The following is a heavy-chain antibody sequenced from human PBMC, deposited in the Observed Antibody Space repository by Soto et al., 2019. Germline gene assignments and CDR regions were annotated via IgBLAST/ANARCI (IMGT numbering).Heavy chain of an antibody. CDR3: AHRDSTGTTTYFDS. CDR1: GFSFTTTRMG. J-gene: IGHJ4*02. Sequence: QITLKEAGPTLVKPTETLTLTCTFSGFSFTTTRMGVGWTRQPPGKALERLAIIYWDGGSRYNPLLRRRLTLTEDTSKNQVVLTMTKMDPKDTATYYCAHRDSTGTTTYFDSWGQGIPVTVAS. D-gene: IGHD1-1*01. V-gene: IGHV2-5*02. CDR2: IYWDGGS.